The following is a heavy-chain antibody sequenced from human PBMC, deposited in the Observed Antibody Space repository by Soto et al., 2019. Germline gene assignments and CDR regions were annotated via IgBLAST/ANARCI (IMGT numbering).Heavy chain of an antibody. CDR2: IKEDGTEI. CDR3: VRSSGWTGDY. CDR1: GFTFSSHW. J-gene: IGHJ4*02. Sequence: EVQLVESGGGLVQPGGSLRLSCVASGFTFSSHWMNLVRQVPGKGLEWVANIKEDGTEINYVDSVKGRFAISRDNAKNSLYLQMNSLRVDDTAVYHCVRSSGWTGDYWGQGILVTVSS. D-gene: IGHD3-10*01. V-gene: IGHV3-7*04.